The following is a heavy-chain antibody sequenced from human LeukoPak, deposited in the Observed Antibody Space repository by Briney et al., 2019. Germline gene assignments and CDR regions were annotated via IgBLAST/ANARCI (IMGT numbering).Heavy chain of an antibody. CDR3: ARGRQLGY. Sequence: TGGSLRLSCAASGFTFSNYWMSWVRQASGKGLEWVANIKEDGSEKYYVDSVKGRFTISRDNAKNSLYLQMNSLRAEDTAIYYCARGRQLGYWGQGTLVTVSS. CDR2: IKEDGSEK. D-gene: IGHD6-6*01. J-gene: IGHJ4*02. V-gene: IGHV3-7*01. CDR1: GFTFSNYW.